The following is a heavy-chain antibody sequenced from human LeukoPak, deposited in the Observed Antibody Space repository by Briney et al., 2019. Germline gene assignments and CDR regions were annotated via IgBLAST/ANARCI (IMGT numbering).Heavy chain of an antibody. D-gene: IGHD3-16*01. Sequence: GGSPRLSCAASGFTFSSYWMSWVRQAPGKGLEWVANIKQDGSEKYYVDSVKGRFTISRDNAKNSLYLQMNSLRAEDTAVYYCAGEGGGYCYGMDVWGKGTTVTVSS. CDR1: GFTFSSYW. CDR2: IKQDGSEK. J-gene: IGHJ6*04. V-gene: IGHV3-7*03. CDR3: AGEGGGYCYGMDV.